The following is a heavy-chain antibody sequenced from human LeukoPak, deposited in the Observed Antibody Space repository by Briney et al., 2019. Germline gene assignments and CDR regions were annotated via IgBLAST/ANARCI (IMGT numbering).Heavy chain of an antibody. J-gene: IGHJ4*02. V-gene: IGHV3-23*01. Sequence: LPGGSLRLSCAAPGFTFSNFAIRWVRQVPGKGLEWVSSIDGSGDKTHYPDSVRGRFTVSRGNSKNTLYLQMNSLRVEDTATYFCAKVQFNWGPIDYWGQGTPVIVSS. CDR2: IDGSGDKT. CDR1: GFTFSNFA. D-gene: IGHD7-27*01. CDR3: AKVQFNWGPIDY.